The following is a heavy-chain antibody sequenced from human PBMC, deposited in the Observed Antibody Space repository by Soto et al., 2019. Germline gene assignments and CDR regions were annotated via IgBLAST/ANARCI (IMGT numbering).Heavy chain of an antibody. CDR3: ARDGADIVVVPAAIGNWFDP. CDR1: GYTFTSYG. CDR2: ISAYNGNT. D-gene: IGHD2-2*01. J-gene: IGHJ5*02. V-gene: IGHV1-18*01. Sequence: ASVKVSCKASGYTFTSYGISWVRQAPGQGLEWMGWISAYNGNTNYAQKLQGRVTMTTDTSTSTAYMELRSLRSDDTAVYYCARDGADIVVVPAAIGNWFDPWGQGTLVTVSS.